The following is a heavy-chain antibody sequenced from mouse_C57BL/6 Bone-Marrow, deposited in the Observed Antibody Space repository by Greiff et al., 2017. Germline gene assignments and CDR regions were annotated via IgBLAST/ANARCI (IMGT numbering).Heavy chain of an antibody. CDR3: ARYTVVAPGAMDY. CDR1: GYSFTSYY. V-gene: IGHV1-66*01. D-gene: IGHD1-1*01. Sequence: QVQLKQSGPELVKPGASVKISCKASGYSFTSYYIHWVKQRPGQGLEWIGWIYPGSGNTKYNEKFKGKATLTADTSSSTAYMQLSRLTSEDSAVXDCARYTVVAPGAMDYWGQGTSVTVSS. J-gene: IGHJ4*01. CDR2: IYPGSGNT.